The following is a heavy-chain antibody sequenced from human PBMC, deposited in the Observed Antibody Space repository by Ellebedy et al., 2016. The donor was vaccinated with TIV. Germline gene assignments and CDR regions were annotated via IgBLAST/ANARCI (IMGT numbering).Heavy chain of an antibody. CDR2: ISGDGGST. D-gene: IGHD2-15*01. CDR3: AKAPGLYCSGGSCFPGFFDS. J-gene: IGHJ4*02. CDR1: GFTFSSYA. Sequence: PGGSLRLSCAASGFTFSSYAMSWVRQAPAKGQEWVSVISGDGGSTYYADSVKGRFTISRDNSNNTLYLQLNSLGAEDTAVFYCAKAPGLYCSGGSCFPGFFDSWGQGTLVTVSS. V-gene: IGHV3-23*01.